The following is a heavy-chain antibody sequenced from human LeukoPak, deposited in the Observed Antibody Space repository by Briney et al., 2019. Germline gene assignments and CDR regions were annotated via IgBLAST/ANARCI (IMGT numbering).Heavy chain of an antibody. J-gene: IGHJ4*02. V-gene: IGHV4-31*03. CDR1: GGSISSGGYN. D-gene: IGHD3-22*01. CDR3: ASYYDSSGYRDY. CDR2: IYYSGST. Sequence: SQTLSLTCTVSGGSISSGGYNWSWIRQHPGKGLEWIGYIYYSGSTYYNPSLKSRVTISVDTSKNQFSLELSSVTAADTAVYYCASYYDSSGYRDYWGQGTLVTVSS.